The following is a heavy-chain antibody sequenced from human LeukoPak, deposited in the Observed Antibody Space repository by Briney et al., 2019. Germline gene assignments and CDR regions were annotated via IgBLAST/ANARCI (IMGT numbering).Heavy chain of an antibody. V-gene: IGHV3-48*02. J-gene: IGHJ4*02. CDR3: ARVDCSGGSCYSALTL. CDR1: GFSFSSYG. D-gene: IGHD2-15*01. CDR2: ISTSSSTI. Sequence: GGSLRLSCTAPGFSFSSYGMNWVRQAPGKGLEWVSYISTSSSTIYYADSVEGRFAISRDNDKNSLYLQMDSLRDEDTAVYYCARVDCSGGSCYSALTLWGQGTPVTVSA.